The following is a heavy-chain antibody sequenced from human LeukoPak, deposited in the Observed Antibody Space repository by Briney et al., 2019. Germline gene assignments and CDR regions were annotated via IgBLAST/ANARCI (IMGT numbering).Heavy chain of an antibody. CDR2: ISYDGSNT. CDR3: AKARKVPPHYYYGMDV. V-gene: IGHV3-30*18. D-gene: IGHD4/OR15-4a*01. J-gene: IGHJ6*02. Sequence: PGGSLRLSCAASGFTFSRSGMHWVRQARGKGLEWVAVISYDGSNTSDAASVKGRFTIYRDNSTNTLYLQQNSIRTEDTAVYYCAKARKVPPHYYYGMDVWGQGTTVTVSS. CDR1: GFTFSRSG.